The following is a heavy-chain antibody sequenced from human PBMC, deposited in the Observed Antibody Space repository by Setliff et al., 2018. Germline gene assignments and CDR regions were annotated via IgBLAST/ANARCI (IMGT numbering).Heavy chain of an antibody. CDR3: ARASRFGTIRYRGDYYMDV. D-gene: IGHD3-10*01. CDR1: GYTFTTHA. J-gene: IGHJ6*03. CDR2: INTNTGNP. Sequence: ASVKVSCKASGYTFTTHAISWMRQAPGQGLEYMGWINTNTGNPSYAQGFTGRFVFSLDTSVSTAYLQISSLKAEDTAVYYCARASRFGTIRYRGDYYMDVWGKGTTVTVSS. V-gene: IGHV7-4-1*02.